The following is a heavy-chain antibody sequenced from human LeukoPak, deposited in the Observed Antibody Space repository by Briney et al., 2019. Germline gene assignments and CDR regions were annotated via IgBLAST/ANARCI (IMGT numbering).Heavy chain of an antibody. Sequence: ASVKVSCKASGYTFTSYAMHWVRQAPRQRLEWMGWINAGNGNTKYSQKFQGRVTITRDTSASTAYMELSSLRSEDTAVYYCARGGYYGSGSYYNVGYYGMDVWGKGTTVTVSS. D-gene: IGHD3-10*01. CDR2: INAGNGNT. J-gene: IGHJ6*04. V-gene: IGHV1-3*01. CDR3: ARGGYYGSGSYYNVGYYGMDV. CDR1: GYTFTSYA.